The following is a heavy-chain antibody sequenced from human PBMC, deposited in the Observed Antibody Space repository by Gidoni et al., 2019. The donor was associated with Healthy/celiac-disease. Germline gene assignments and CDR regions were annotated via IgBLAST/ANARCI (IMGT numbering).Heavy chain of an antibody. CDR2: IIPIFGTA. CDR3: AREVGGFDL. Sequence: QVQRVQAGAEVKKPGSSVKVPCKASGGTVSSYASSWVRQAPGQGLEWMGGIIPIFGTAIYAQKFQGRVTITADESTSTAYIELSSLRSEDTAVYYCAREVGGFDLWGRGTLVTVSS. J-gene: IGHJ2*01. D-gene: IGHD3-16*01. V-gene: IGHV1-69*01. CDR1: GGTVSSYA.